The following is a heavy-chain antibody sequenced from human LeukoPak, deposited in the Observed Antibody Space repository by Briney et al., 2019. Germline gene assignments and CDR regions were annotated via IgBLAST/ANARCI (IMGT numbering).Heavy chain of an antibody. D-gene: IGHD3-16*02. V-gene: IGHV1-8*02. CDR3: ARGGPYYDYVWGSYRYTGSYFDY. J-gene: IGHJ4*02. CDR1: GYTFTGYY. Sequence: ASVKVSCKASGYTFTGYYMHWVRQATGQGLEWMGWMNPNSGNTGYAQKFQGRVTMTRNTSISTAYMELSSLRSEDTAVYYCARGGPYYDYVWGSYRYTGSYFDYWGQGTLVTVSS. CDR2: MNPNSGNT.